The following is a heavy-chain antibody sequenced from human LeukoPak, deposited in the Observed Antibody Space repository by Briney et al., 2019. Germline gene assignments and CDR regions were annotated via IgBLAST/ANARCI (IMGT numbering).Heavy chain of an antibody. D-gene: IGHD5-18*01. CDR3: ARGRGYSYGTPGDDF. CDR2: ISSNGVST. CDR1: GFTFSNYA. V-gene: IGHV3-64*02. Sequence: GGSLRLSCAASGFTFSNYAMHWVRQAPGKGLEYVAAISSNGVSTYYGDSVKGRFNISRDNSKNMLNLQMGSLRVEDMGVYYCARGRGYSYGTPGDDFWGQGTLVTVSS. J-gene: IGHJ4*02.